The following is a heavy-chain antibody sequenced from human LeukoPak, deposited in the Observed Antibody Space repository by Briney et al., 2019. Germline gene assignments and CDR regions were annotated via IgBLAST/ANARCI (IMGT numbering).Heavy chain of an antibody. V-gene: IGHV3-64D*06. Sequence: GSLSLSCSASGFPFSSYAMHWVRQAPGKGLEYVSAISSNGGSTYYADSVKGRFTISRDNSKNTLYLQMSSLRAEDTAVYYCVKGVWGYSSSWYDYWGQGTLVTVSS. J-gene: IGHJ4*02. CDR3: VKGVWGYSSSWYDY. D-gene: IGHD6-13*01. CDR2: ISSNGGST. CDR1: GFPFSSYA.